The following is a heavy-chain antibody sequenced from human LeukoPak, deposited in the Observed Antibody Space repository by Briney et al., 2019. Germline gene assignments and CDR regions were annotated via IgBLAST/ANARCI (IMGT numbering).Heavy chain of an antibody. Sequence: PSETLSLTCTVPGGSISSYYWSWIRQPPGKGLEWIGYIYYSGSTNYNPSLKSRVTISVDTSKNQFSLKLSSVTAADTAVYYCARGEYYMDVWGKGTTVTVSS. CDR1: GGSISSYY. J-gene: IGHJ6*03. CDR3: ARGEYYMDV. CDR2: IYYSGST. V-gene: IGHV4-59*01.